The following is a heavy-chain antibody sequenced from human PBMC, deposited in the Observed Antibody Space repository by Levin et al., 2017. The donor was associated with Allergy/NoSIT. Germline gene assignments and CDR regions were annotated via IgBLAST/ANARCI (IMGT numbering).Heavy chain of an antibody. CDR3: ARGHDFWSGYQEGFDY. CDR2: IYYSGST. D-gene: IGHD3-3*01. J-gene: IGHJ4*02. CDR1: GGSISSGDYY. Sequence: SQTLSLTCTVSGGSISSGDYYWSWIRQPPGKGLEWIGYIYYSGSTYYNPSLKSRVTISVDTSKNQFSLKLSSVTAADTAVYYCARGHDFWSGYQEGFDYWGQGTLVTVSS. V-gene: IGHV4-30-4*01.